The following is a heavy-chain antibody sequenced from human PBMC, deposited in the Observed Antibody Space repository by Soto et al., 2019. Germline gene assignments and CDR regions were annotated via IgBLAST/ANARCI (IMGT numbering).Heavy chain of an antibody. V-gene: IGHV4-39*01. Sequence: SETLSLTCTVSGDSISSSNSHWGWTRQPPGKGLEYIGSVYYGGAIFYSGNIYYNPSLKSRVTISVDTSKNQFSLKLSSVTAADTAVYYCARTTGIARFYYYYYGMDVWGQGTTVTVSS. CDR2: VYYGGAIFYSGNI. D-gene: IGHD6-6*01. CDR3: ARTTGIARFYYYYYGMDV. CDR1: GDSISSSNSH. J-gene: IGHJ6*02.